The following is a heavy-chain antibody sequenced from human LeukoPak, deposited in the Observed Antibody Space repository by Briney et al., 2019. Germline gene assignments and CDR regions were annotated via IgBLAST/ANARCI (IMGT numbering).Heavy chain of an antibody. D-gene: IGHD6-19*01. CDR2: IYYSGNA. J-gene: IGHJ2*01. CDR3: GREAVTLDH. CDR1: PDSISSANFF. V-gene: IGHV4-39*07. Sequence: SETLSLTCTVSPDSISSANFFWGWIPQPRGKGLEWIGSIYYSGNAYYSPSLKSRITISIDTSKNHFSLKLSSVTPADTAIYLCGREAVTLDHWRRRILVSVPS.